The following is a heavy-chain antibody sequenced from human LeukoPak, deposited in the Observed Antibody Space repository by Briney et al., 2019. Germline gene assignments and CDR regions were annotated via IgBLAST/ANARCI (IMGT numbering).Heavy chain of an antibody. CDR3: ARVSSPYGDYVGGWFDP. CDR1: GASISSYY. Sequence: SQTLSLTCTVSGASISSYYWSWIRQPPRKGLEWIGYIYYSGSTNYNPSLKSRVTISVDTSKNQFSLKLSSVTAADTAVYYCARVSSPYGDYVGGWFDPWGQGTLVTVSS. CDR2: IYYSGST. V-gene: IGHV4-59*01. J-gene: IGHJ5*02. D-gene: IGHD4-17*01.